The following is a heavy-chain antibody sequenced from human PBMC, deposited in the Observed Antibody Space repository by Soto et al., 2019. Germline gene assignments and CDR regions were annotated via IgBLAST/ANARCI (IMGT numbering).Heavy chain of an antibody. Sequence: SETVSLTSSLYSGSFSGYYWSWIRQPPGKGLEWIGEISQSGNTNYGPSLKSRVSISIDTSKKQFSLNLASVSAADTAVYYCARAPKVSGSSQTRPDFWGQGTLVTVAS. CDR2: ISQSGNT. CDR3: ARAPKVSGSSQTRPDF. V-gene: IGHV4-34*01. J-gene: IGHJ4*02. CDR1: SGSFSGYY. D-gene: IGHD6-6*01.